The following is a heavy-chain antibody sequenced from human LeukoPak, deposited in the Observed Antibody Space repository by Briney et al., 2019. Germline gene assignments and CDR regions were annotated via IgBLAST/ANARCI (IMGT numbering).Heavy chain of an antibody. J-gene: IGHJ4*02. CDR1: GGSISSGGYY. Sequence: SQTLSLTCTVSGGSISSGGYYWSWIRQHPGKGLEWIGYIYYSGSTYYNPSLKSRVTISVDTSKNQFSLKLSSVTAPDTAVYYCARLAPSNYHGGSGYLDYWGQGTLVTVSS. D-gene: IGHD3-22*01. CDR2: IYYSGST. CDR3: ARLAPSNYHGGSGYLDY. V-gene: IGHV4-31*03.